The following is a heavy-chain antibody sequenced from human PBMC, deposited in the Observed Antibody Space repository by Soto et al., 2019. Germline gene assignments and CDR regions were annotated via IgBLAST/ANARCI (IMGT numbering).Heavy chain of an antibody. CDR1: GGSFSGYY. Sequence: SETLSLTCAVYGGSFSGYYWSGIRQHPGKGLEWIGEINHSGSTNYNPSLKSRVTIPVDTSKNQFSLKLSSVTAADTAVYYCARGNYDYIWGSYRYTLDAFDIWGQGTMVTVSS. CDR2: INHSGST. CDR3: ARGNYDYIWGSYRYTLDAFDI. J-gene: IGHJ3*02. V-gene: IGHV4-34*01. D-gene: IGHD3-16*02.